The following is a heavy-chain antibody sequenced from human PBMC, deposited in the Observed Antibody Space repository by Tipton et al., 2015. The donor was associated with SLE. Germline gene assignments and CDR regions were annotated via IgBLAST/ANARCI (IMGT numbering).Heavy chain of an antibody. D-gene: IGHD6-13*01. Sequence: SLRLSCAASGFTFSSYSMNWVRQAPGKGLEWVSSISSSSSYIYYADSVKGRFTISRDNAKNSLYLQMNSLRAEDTAVYYCASGSSWYEGFDYWGQGTLVTVSS. CDR3: ASGSSWYEGFDY. V-gene: IGHV3-21*04. CDR1: GFTFSSYS. CDR2: ISSSSSYI. J-gene: IGHJ4*02.